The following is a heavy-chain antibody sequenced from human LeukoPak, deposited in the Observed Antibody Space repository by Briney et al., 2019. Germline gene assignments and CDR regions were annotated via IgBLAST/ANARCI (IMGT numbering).Heavy chain of an antibody. Sequence: GGSLRLSCAASGFTFDDYGMSWVRQAPGKGLEWVSGINWNGGSTGYADSVKGRFTTSRDNAKNSLYLQMNSLRAEDTALYYCARGGYYYDSSGFEYFQHWGQGTLVTVSS. J-gene: IGHJ1*01. D-gene: IGHD3-22*01. CDR3: ARGGYYYDSSGFEYFQH. V-gene: IGHV3-20*04. CDR2: INWNGGST. CDR1: GFTFDDYG.